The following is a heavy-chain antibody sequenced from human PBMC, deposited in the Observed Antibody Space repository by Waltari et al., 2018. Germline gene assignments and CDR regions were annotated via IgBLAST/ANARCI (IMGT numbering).Heavy chain of an antibody. Sequence: EVQLVESGGGLVQPGRSLRLSCAASGFTFDDYAMHWVRQAPGKGLEWVSGISWNSGSIGYADSVKGRFTISRDNAKNSLYLQMNSLRAEDTALYYCAKKVAADDYYFDYWGQGTLVTVSS. J-gene: IGHJ4*02. CDR2: ISWNSGSI. V-gene: IGHV3-9*01. D-gene: IGHD2-15*01. CDR1: GFTFDDYA. CDR3: AKKVAADDYYFDY.